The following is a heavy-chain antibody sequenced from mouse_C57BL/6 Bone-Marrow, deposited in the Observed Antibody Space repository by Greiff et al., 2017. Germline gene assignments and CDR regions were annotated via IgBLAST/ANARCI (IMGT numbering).Heavy chain of an antibody. V-gene: IGHV1-81*01. CDR3: ARPNYFAY. CDR1: GYTFTSYG. CDR2: IYPRSGNT. J-gene: IGHJ3*01. D-gene: IGHD1-3*01. Sequence: VQLVESGAELARPGASVKLSCKASGYTFTSYGITWVKQRTGQGLEWIGEIYPRSGNTYYNEKFKGKATLTADKSSSTAYMQLRSLTSEDSAVXFCARPNYFAYWGQGTLVTVSA.